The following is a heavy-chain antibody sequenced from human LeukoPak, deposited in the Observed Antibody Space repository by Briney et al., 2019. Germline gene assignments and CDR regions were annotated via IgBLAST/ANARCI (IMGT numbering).Heavy chain of an antibody. CDR2: IYAGDTT. Sequence: GGSLRLSCAASGFNVTKNYMSWVRQAPGKGLEWVSAIYAGDTTEYADSVKGRFIIPRDISKNMLYLQMNTVRTEDTAVYYCATLYGGQRADGYWGQGTLVIVSS. V-gene: IGHV3-53*01. CDR3: ATLYGGQRADGY. J-gene: IGHJ1*01. D-gene: IGHD2-8*01. CDR1: GFNVTKNY.